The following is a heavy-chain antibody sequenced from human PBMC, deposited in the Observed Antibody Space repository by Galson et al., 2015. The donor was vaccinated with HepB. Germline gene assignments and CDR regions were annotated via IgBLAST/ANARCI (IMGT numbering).Heavy chain of an antibody. CDR3: ARVQISGGSYYFLAANAFDI. Sequence: SVKVSCKASGYTFTSFGISWVRQAPGQGLEWMGWISGYNGNANYGQNLQGRVTMTTDTSTSTAYMELRSLRYEDTAVYYCARVQISGGSYYFLAANAFDIWGRGTMVTVSS. D-gene: IGHD1-26*01. CDR2: ISGYNGNA. V-gene: IGHV1-18*04. J-gene: IGHJ3*02. CDR1: GYTFTSFG.